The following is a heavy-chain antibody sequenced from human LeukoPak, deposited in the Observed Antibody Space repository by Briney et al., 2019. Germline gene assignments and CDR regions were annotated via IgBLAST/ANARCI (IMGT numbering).Heavy chain of an antibody. V-gene: IGHV3-49*04. D-gene: IGHD5-12*01. CDR3: TSSGYSGYEGGDY. J-gene: IGHJ4*02. CDR1: GFTFGDYA. CDR2: IRSKTYGGTT. Sequence: GGSLRLSCTVSGFTFGDYAMSWVRQAPGKGLGWVGSIRSKTYGGTTEYAASVKDRFTISRDDSKSIAYLQMNSLKTEDTGVYYCTSSGYSGYEGGDYWRQGTLVTDSS.